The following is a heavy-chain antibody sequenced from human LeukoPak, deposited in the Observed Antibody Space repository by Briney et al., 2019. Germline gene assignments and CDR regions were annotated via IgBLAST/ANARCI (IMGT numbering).Heavy chain of an antibody. CDR1: GYSISSGYY. V-gene: IGHV4-38-2*02. Sequence: SETLSLTCTVSGYSISSGYYWGWIRQPPGKGLEWIGSIYHSGSTYYNPSLKSRVTISVDTSKNQFSLKLSSVTAADTAVYYCARNGTVAGTTLDYWGQGTLVTVSS. CDR2: IYHSGST. D-gene: IGHD6-19*01. CDR3: ARNGTVAGTTLDY. J-gene: IGHJ4*02.